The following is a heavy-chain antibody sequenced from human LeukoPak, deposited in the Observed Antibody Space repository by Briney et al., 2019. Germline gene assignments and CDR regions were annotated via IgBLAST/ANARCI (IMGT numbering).Heavy chain of an antibody. V-gene: IGHV1-18*01. D-gene: IGHD6-19*01. CDR3: ARTYSSGWSYYYYGMDV. Sequence: GASVKVSCKASGYTFTSYGISWVRRAPGQGLEWMGWISAYNGNTNYAQKLQGRVTMTTDTSTSTAYMELRSLRSDDTAVYYCARTYSSGWSYYYYGMDVWGQGTTVTVSS. CDR2: ISAYNGNT. J-gene: IGHJ6*02. CDR1: GYTFTSYG.